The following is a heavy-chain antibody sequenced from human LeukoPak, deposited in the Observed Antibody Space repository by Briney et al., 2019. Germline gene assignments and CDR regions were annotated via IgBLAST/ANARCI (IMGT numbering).Heavy chain of an antibody. CDR1: GFTFSSYE. V-gene: IGHV3-48*03. Sequence: TGGSLRLSCAASGFTFSSYEMNWVRRGPGKGRGWVSYISSSGSTIYYADSVKGRFTISRDNAKNSLYLQMNSLRAEDTAVYYCASQLTGTHDYWGQGTLVTVSS. J-gene: IGHJ4*02. CDR2: ISSSGSTI. CDR3: ASQLTGTHDY. D-gene: IGHD1-7*01.